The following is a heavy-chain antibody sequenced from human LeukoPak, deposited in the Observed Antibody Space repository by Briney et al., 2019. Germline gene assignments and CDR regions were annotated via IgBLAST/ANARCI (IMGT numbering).Heavy chain of an antibody. CDR3: TSPLAYCGGDCPLDAFDI. CDR1: GFTLSGSA. CDR2: IRSKANSYAT. V-gene: IGHV3-73*01. D-gene: IGHD2-21*02. J-gene: IGHJ3*02. Sequence: GGSLRLSCAASGFTLSGSAMHWVRQASGKGLEWVGRIRSKANSYATAYAASVKGRFTISRDDSKNTAYLQMNSLKTEDTAVYYCTSPLAYCGGDCPLDAFDIWGQGTMVTVSS.